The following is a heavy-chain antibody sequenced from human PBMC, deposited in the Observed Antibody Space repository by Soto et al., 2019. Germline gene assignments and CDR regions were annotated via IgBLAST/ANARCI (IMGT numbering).Heavy chain of an antibody. J-gene: IGHJ5*02. Sequence: WETRSLTCTVSGASISGVYWSWIRKSAGKGLEWIGRIYATGTTDYNPSLKSRVMMSVDTSKKQFSLKLRSVTAADTAVYYCVRDGTKTLRDWFDPWGQGISVTVSS. V-gene: IGHV4-4*07. CDR3: VRDGTKTLRDWFDP. CDR1: GASISGVY. D-gene: IGHD1-1*01. CDR2: IYATGTT.